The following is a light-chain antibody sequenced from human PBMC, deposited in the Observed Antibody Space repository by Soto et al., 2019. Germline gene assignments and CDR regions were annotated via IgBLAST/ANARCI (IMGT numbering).Light chain of an antibody. J-gene: IGKJ4*01. V-gene: IGKV1-12*01. Sequence: DIQMTQSPSSLSASVGDRVTITCRASQVISSWLVWYQQKPGNAPKLLIYKASTLQTGVPSRFSGSESGTEFTLTISSLQPEDFATYYCQQASSFSFTFGGGTEVRIK. CDR3: QQASSFSFT. CDR2: KAS. CDR1: QVISSW.